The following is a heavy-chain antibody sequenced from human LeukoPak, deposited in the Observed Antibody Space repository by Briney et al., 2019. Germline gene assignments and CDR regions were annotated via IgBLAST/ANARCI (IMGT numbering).Heavy chain of an antibody. V-gene: IGHV1-18*01. J-gene: IGHJ2*01. CDR3: AREARGYDILTGYYSSYWYFDL. Sequence: ASVKVSCKASGYTFTSYGISWVRQAPGQGLEWMGWFSAYNGNTNYAQNLQGRVTMTTDTSTSTAYMGLRSLRSDDTAVYCCAREARGYDILTGYYSSYWYFDLWGRRTLVTVSS. CDR1: GYTFTSYG. D-gene: IGHD3-9*01. CDR2: FSAYNGNT.